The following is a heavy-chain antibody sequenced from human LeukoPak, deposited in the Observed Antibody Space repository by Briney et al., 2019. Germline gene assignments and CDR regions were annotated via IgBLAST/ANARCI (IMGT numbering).Heavy chain of an antibody. V-gene: IGHV4-61*02. CDR3: ARVGGPSRKLRWYRDSIVGYFDL. CDR2: IYTSGST. D-gene: IGHD4-17*01. CDR1: GGSISSGGYY. Sequence: EPSETLSLTCTVSGGSISSGGYYWSWIRQHPGKGLEWIGRIYTSGSTNYNPSLKSRVTMSVDTSKNQFSLKLSSVTAADTAVYYCARVGGPSRKLRWYRDSIVGYFDLWGRGTLVTVSS. J-gene: IGHJ2*01.